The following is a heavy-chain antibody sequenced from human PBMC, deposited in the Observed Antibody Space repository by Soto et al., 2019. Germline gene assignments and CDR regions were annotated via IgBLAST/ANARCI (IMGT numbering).Heavy chain of an antibody. CDR2: SRNKANSYTT. CDR1: GFTFSDHY. Sequence: EVQLAESGGGLVQPGGSLRLSCAASGFTFSDHYMDWVRQAPGKGLEWLGRSRNKANSYTTEYAASVRGRFVVSRDHSXXXXXXXXXXXXXXXXXXXXXXXXXXXGXXWYFDLWGRGTLVAVSS. J-gene: IGHJ2*01. CDR3: XXXXXXGXXWYFDL. V-gene: IGHV3-72*01.